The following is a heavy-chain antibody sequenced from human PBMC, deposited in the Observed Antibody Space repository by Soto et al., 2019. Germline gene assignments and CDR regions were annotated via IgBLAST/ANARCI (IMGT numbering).Heavy chain of an antibody. D-gene: IGHD3-22*01. Sequence: GGSLRLSCAASGLTFSSYGMHWVRQAPGKGLEWVAVISYDGSKKYYADSVKGRFTISRDNSKNTLYLQMNSLRAEDTAVYYCARDRVESGYPEYFQHWGQGTLVTVSS. V-gene: IGHV3-30*03. CDR2: ISYDGSKK. J-gene: IGHJ1*01. CDR3: ARDRVESGYPEYFQH. CDR1: GLTFSSYG.